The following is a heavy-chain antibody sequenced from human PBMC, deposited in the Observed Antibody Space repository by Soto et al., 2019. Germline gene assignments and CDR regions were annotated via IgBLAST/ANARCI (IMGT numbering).Heavy chain of an antibody. CDR1: GFTFSNHG. Sequence: GGSLRLSCAASGFTFSNHGMSWVRQAPGKGLEWVSALPEIGTNTYYADSVKGRFTISRDNSKNTLFLQINNLRAGDTAVYYCAKKSGVGATWYFDYWGQGTLVTVSS. D-gene: IGHD1-26*01. J-gene: IGHJ4*02. CDR2: LPEIGTNT. V-gene: IGHV3-23*01. CDR3: AKKSGVGATWYFDY.